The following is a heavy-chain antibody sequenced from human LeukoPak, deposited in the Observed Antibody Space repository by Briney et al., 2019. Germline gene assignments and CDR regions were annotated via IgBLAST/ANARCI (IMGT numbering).Heavy chain of an antibody. CDR3: ARWTHGSGAGFFIH. CDR1: GGAFSNYA. J-gene: IGHJ1*01. D-gene: IGHD3-10*01. V-gene: IGHV1-69*13. CDR2: IIPLLGTP. Sequence: SVKVSCKASGGAFSNYAMNWVRQAPGQGLEWMGGIIPLLGTPSYAQKFQGRVTTTADESTTTAYMELSSLRSEDTAVYYCARWTHGSGAGFFIHWGQGTLVTVSS.